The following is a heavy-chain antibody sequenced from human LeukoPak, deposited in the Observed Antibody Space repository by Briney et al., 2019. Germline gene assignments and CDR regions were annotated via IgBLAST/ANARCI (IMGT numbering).Heavy chain of an antibody. J-gene: IGHJ4*02. CDR2: VYSGGST. V-gene: IGHV3-66*01. CDR1: GFIVSNTY. Sequence: GGSPRLSCTASGFIVSNTYINSVRQAPGEGREWVSLVYSGGSTYYADSVKGRFTISRDNSKNMVYLQMNSLRAEDTAMYYCARDPPAVLIDTYGWGQGTMVTVSS. CDR3: ARDPPAVLIDTYG. D-gene: IGHD2-8*01.